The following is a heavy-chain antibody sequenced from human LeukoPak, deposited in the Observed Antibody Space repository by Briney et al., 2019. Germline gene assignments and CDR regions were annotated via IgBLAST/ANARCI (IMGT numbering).Heavy chain of an antibody. D-gene: IGHD6-6*01. J-gene: IGHJ4*02. CDR1: GFTFTDYW. V-gene: IGHV3-7*04. CDR2: IKQDGTEK. CDR3: ARAYISSSAVPNF. Sequence: PGGSLRLSCAASGFTFTDYWMNWVRQAPGKGLEGVANIKQDGTEKYYVDSVKGRFTISRDNAKTSLYLQMNSLRAEDTAVYFCARAYISSSAVPNFWGQGTLVTVSS.